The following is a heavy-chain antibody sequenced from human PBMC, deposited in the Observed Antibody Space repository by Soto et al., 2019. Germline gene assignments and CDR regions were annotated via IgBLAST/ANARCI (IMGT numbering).Heavy chain of an antibody. Sequence: QVQLVQSGADVKKPGSSVKVPCKASGGTFSSYTISWVRQAPGQGLEWMGRIIPILGIANYAQKFQGRVTITADKSTSTAYMELSSLRSEDTAVYYCARDLRGADYYGSGRLWFDPWGQGTLVTVSS. CDR3: ARDLRGADYYGSGRLWFDP. CDR1: GGTFSSYT. V-gene: IGHV1-69*08. D-gene: IGHD3-10*01. J-gene: IGHJ5*02. CDR2: IIPILGIA.